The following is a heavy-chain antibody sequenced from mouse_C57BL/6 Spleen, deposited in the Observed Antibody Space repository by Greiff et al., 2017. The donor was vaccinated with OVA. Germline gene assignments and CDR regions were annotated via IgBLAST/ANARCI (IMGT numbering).Heavy chain of an antibody. CDR3: ARSDTTVVAPGYFDV. CDR2: FTMYSDAT. Sequence: LQQSGAELVRPGSSVKLPFNYTYFAFMASAMHWVKQRPGHGLEWIGSFTMYSDATEYSENFKGKATLTANTSSSTAYMELSSLTSEDSAVYYCARSDTTVVAPGYFDVWGTGTTVTVSS. D-gene: IGHD1-1*01. CDR1: YFAFMASA. V-gene: IGHV1-49*01. J-gene: IGHJ1*03.